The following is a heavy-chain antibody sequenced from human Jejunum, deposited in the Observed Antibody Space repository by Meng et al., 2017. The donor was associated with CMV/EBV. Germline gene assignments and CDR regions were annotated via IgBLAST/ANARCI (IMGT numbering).Heavy chain of an antibody. D-gene: IGHD1-26*01. V-gene: IGHV2-5*01. J-gene: IGHJ5*01. CDR3: AHRPVGATMLGWFDS. Sequence: SAFSLRTSGVSVGWVRQPPGKALEWLALIYWNDDKRKRQTQQSRLTVTKDTSKNQVVLTLSNMDPVDTATYYCAHRPVGATMLGWFDSWGPGTLVTVSS. CDR1: AFSLRTSGVS. CDR2: IYWNDDK.